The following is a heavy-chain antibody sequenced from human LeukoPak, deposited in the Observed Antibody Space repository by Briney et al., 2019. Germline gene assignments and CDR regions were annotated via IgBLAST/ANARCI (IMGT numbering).Heavy chain of an antibody. V-gene: IGHV4-31*03. J-gene: IGHJ4*02. D-gene: IGHD3-22*01. CDR1: GGSISSSGYY. CDR2: IYYSGST. Sequence: SSETLSLTCTVSGGSISSSGYYWSWIRQLPGKGLEWIGYIYYSGSTYYNPSLKSRVTISVDTSKDQFSLKLSSVTAADTAVYYCARDRLGDYDHSGYYDKWGQGTLVTVSS. CDR3: ARDRLGDYDHSGYYDK.